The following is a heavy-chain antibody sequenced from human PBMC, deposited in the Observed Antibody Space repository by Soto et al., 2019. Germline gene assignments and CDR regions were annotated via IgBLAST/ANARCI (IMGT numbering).Heavy chain of an antibody. Sequence: SVKVSCKASGGTFSSYAISWVRQAPGQGLEWMGGIIPIFGTANYAQKFQGRVTITADESTSTAYMELSSLRSEDTAVYYCARVNHDFWSGYYPNNYYYYYGMDVWGQGTRVTGSS. CDR2: IIPIFGTA. CDR1: GGTFSSYA. J-gene: IGHJ6*02. V-gene: IGHV1-69*13. CDR3: ARVNHDFWSGYYPNNYYYYYGMDV. D-gene: IGHD3-3*01.